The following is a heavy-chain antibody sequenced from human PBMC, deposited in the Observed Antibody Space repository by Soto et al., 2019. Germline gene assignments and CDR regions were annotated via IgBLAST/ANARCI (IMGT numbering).Heavy chain of an antibody. D-gene: IGHD3-10*01. Sequence: ETLSLTCTVSGGSITNFYWTWIRQSPERGLEWIGYIYSSGTTTYNPSLESRVTMSVDASKNQFSLNLRSVTATDTAVYFCARRRGSGTGFYYYYYMDVWGTGKTVTVSS. CDR2: IYSSGTT. CDR3: ARRRGSGTGFYYYYYMDV. J-gene: IGHJ6*04. V-gene: IGHV4-59*08. CDR1: GGSITNFY.